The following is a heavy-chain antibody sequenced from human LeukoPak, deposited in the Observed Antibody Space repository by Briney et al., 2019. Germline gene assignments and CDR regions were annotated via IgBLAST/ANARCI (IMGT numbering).Heavy chain of an antibody. J-gene: IGHJ4*02. Sequence: GGSLRLSCVGSGFTSSKYWMNWVRQAPGKGLECVANIKKDASQIYYVDSVRGRFTISRDNAKNSVYRQMNSQRAEDTAVYYCAGSSGWLFDYWGQGSLVGVSS. V-gene: IGHV3-7*01. CDR1: GFTSSKYW. CDR2: IKKDASQI. CDR3: AGSSGWLFDY. D-gene: IGHD6-19*01.